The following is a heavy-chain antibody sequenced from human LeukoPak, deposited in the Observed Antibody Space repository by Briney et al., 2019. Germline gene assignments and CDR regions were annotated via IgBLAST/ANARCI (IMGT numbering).Heavy chain of an antibody. J-gene: IGHJ5*02. CDR3: ARAIDYDILTGYSNWFDP. Sequence: GGSLRLSCAASGFTFSSYWMSWVRQAPGKGLEWVANIKQDGSEKYYVDSVKGRFTISRDNAKNSLYLQMNSLRAEDTAVYYCARAIDYDILTGYSNWFDPWGQGTLVTVSS. D-gene: IGHD3-9*01. CDR2: IKQDGSEK. CDR1: GFTFSSYW. V-gene: IGHV3-7*01.